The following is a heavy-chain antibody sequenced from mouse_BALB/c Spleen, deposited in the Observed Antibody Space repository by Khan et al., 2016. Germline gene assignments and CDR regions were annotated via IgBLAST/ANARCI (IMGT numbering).Heavy chain of an antibody. CDR3: AKGGRTDYYGMDY. D-gene: IGHD1-1*01. J-gene: IGHJ4*01. V-gene: IGHV1-77*01. Sequence: QVQLKESGAELARPGASVKLSCKASGYTFTDYYINWVKQRTGQGLEWIGEIYPGSGNSYYNEKFKGRAILTADKSSSTAYMQLSILTSEDSAVDFCAKGGRTDYYGMDYWGQGTSVTVSS. CDR1: GYTFTDYY. CDR2: IYPGSGNS.